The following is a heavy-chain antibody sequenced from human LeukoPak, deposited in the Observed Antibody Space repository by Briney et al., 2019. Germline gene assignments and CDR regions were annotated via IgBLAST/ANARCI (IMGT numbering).Heavy chain of an antibody. CDR2: IRSKANNYAT. V-gene: IGHV3-73*01. CDR1: GFTFSGSA. CDR3: TTDYYDSSGYLWVY. Sequence: GGSLRLSCAASGFTFSGSAMHWVRQASGKGLEWVGRIRSKANNYATAYAASVKGRLTISRDDLKNTAYLQMNSLKTEDTAVYYCTTDYYDSSGYLWVYWGQGTLVTVSS. J-gene: IGHJ4*02. D-gene: IGHD3-22*01.